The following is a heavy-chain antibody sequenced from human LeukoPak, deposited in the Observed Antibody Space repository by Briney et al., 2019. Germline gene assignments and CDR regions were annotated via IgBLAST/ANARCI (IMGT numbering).Heavy chain of an antibody. J-gene: IGHJ4*02. CDR3: ASTYYYGSGSLGVDY. CDR1: GGSFSGYY. D-gene: IGHD3-10*01. V-gene: IGHV4-59*10. Sequence: SETLSLTCAVYGGSFSGYYWTWIRQPAGKGLEWIGRIYTSGSTNYNPSLKSRVTMSVDTSKNQFSLKLSSVTAADTAVYYCASTYYYGSGSLGVDYWGQGTLVTVSS. CDR2: IYTSGST.